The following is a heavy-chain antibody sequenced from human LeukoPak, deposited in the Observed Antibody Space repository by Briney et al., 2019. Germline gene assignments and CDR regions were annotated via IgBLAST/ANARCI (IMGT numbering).Heavy chain of an antibody. J-gene: IGHJ5*01. CDR2: INHSGTI. CDR1: GASFSYDY. V-gene: IGHV4-34*01. CDR3: AKGVWAPRFDS. D-gene: IGHD7-27*01. Sequence: SETLSLTCAVYGASFSYDYWSWIRQAHGKGLEWIEEINHSGTITYNPSLKSRVTISAEKSKSQFSLRLTSVTAADTAVYYCAKGVWAPRFDSWGQGTLVTVSS.